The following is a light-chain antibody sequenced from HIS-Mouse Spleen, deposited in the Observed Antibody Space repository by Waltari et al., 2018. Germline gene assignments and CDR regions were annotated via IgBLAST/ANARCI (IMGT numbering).Light chain of an antibody. Sequence: QSVLTQPPSASGTPGQRVTISCSGSSSNIGSNYVYWYQQLPGTAPKLLIYRNNPRPSGVPDRFSGSKSGTSASLAISGLRSEDEAEYYCAAWDDSLSGVVFGGGTKLTVL. CDR2: RNN. V-gene: IGLV1-47*01. CDR1: SSNIGSNY. J-gene: IGLJ2*01. CDR3: AAWDDSLSGVV.